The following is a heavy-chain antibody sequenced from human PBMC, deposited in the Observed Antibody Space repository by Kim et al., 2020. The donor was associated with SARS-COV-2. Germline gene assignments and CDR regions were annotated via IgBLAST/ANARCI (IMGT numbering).Heavy chain of an antibody. D-gene: IGHD3-3*01. Sequence: GGSLRLSCAASGFTFSSYSMNWVRQAPGKGLEWVSYISSSSSTIYYADSVKGRFTISRDNAKNSLYLQMNSLRAEDTAVYYCARDRVVFLRGGDPMDVWGQGTTVTVSS. J-gene: IGHJ6*02. CDR1: GFTFSSYS. V-gene: IGHV3-48*04. CDR3: ARDRVVFLRGGDPMDV. CDR2: ISSSSSTI.